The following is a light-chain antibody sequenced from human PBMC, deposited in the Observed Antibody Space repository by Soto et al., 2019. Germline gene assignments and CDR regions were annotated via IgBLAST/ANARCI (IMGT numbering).Light chain of an antibody. CDR1: QSVSSNY. CDR2: GAS. J-gene: IGKJ4*01. CDR3: QQYASSPALT. Sequence: DIVLTQSPGTLSLSPGERATLSCRASQSVSSNYLAWYQHRPGQAPRLLIYGASSRATGIPDRFSGSGSGTDFTLTINRPEPEDFAVYYCQQYASSPALTVGGGTKGDIK. V-gene: IGKV3-20*01.